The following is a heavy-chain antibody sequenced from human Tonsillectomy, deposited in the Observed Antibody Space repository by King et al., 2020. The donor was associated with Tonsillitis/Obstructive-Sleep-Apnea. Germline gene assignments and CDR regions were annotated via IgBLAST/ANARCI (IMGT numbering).Heavy chain of an antibody. CDR1: GFTFSSYG. J-gene: IGHJ6*03. Sequence: VQLVESGGGVVQPGRSLRLSCAASGFTFSSYGMHWVRQAPGKGLEWVAVRWHDGSNQYYADSVKGRFTISRDNSKNTLYLQMNSLRAEDTAVYYCARSRGTVTTFYYYYMDVWGKGTTVTVSS. V-gene: IGHV3-33*01. CDR3: ARSRGTVTTFYYYYMDV. CDR2: RWHDGSNQ. D-gene: IGHD4-11*01.